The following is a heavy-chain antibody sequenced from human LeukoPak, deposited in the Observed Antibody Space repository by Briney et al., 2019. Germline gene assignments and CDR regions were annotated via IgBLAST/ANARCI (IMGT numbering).Heavy chain of an antibody. Sequence: SETLSLTCTGSGCSISSCSYFWGWIRQPPGKGLEWIGSIYYSGSTYYNPSLKSRVTISVDTSKNQFSLKLSSVTAADTAVYYCARAAAGLFDYWGQGTLVTVSS. CDR2: IYYSGST. D-gene: IGHD6-13*01. V-gene: IGHV4-39*07. CDR3: ARAAAGLFDY. J-gene: IGHJ4*02. CDR1: GCSISSCSYF.